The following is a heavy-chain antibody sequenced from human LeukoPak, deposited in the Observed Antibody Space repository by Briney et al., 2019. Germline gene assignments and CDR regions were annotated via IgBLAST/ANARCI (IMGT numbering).Heavy chain of an antibody. CDR2: IKRKTDGEAT. D-gene: IGHD3-10*02. Sequence: PGESLRLSCAASGLTFSNAWMSWVRQAPGEGLEWVGPIKRKTDGEATEYVAPVKGRFTISRDDSKNTLYLQMNSLKTEDTGVYYLATAPPGLFFWGQGTLVNVSS. J-gene: IGHJ4*02. CDR3: ATAPPGLFF. CDR1: GLTFSNAW. V-gene: IGHV3-15*01.